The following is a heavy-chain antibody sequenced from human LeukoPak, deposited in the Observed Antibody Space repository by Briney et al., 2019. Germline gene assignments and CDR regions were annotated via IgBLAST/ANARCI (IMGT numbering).Heavy chain of an antibody. CDR1: GGSLSPYF. V-gene: IGHV4-4*09. CDR2: IFSSGST. Sequence: WEALSLTCNVSGGSLSPYFWSWIRQPPGKGLEWIGYIFSSGSTNYNPSLKSRVTISVDTSKNQFSLKLSSVTATDTAVYYCARRQIYFDYWGQGTLVTVSS. CDR3: ARRQIYFDY. J-gene: IGHJ4*02.